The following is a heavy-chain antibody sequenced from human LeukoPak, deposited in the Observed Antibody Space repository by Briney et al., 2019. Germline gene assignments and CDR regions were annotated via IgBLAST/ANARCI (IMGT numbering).Heavy chain of an antibody. V-gene: IGHV4-39*07. CDR2: IYYSGST. J-gene: IGHJ4*02. CDR1: GGSISSSSYY. CDR3: AREGPVGARTFGY. D-gene: IGHD1-26*01. Sequence: SETLSLTCTVSGGSISSSSYYWGWIRQPPGKGLEWIGSIYYSGSTYYNPSLKSRVTISVDTSKNQFSLKLSSVTAADTAVYYCAREGPVGARTFGYWGQGTLVTVSS.